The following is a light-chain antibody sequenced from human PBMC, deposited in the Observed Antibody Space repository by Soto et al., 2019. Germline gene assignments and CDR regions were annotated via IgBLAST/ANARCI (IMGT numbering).Light chain of an antibody. V-gene: IGLV2-8*01. CDR1: SSDVGGYNY. CDR3: SSYAGSNNYVV. Sequence: QSALTQPPSASGSPGQSVTISCTGTSSDVGGYNYVSWYQQHPGKAPKLMIYEVTKRPSGVPYRFSGSKSGNTPSLTVSGLQAEDEADYYCSSYAGSNNYVVFGGGTKVTVL. CDR2: EVT. J-gene: IGLJ2*01.